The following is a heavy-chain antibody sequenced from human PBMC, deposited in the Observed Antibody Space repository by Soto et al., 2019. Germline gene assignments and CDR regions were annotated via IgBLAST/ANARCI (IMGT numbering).Heavy chain of an antibody. CDR1: GGSISSYY. CDR3: ARVRVNYDSSGYYYDAFDI. D-gene: IGHD3-22*01. CDR2: IYYSGST. Sequence: SETLSLTCTVSGGSISSYYWSWIRQPPGKGLEWIGYIYYSGSTNYNPSLKSRVTISVDTSKNQFSLKLSSVTAADTAVYYCARVRVNYDSSGYYYDAFDIWGQGTMVTVSS. V-gene: IGHV4-59*01. J-gene: IGHJ3*02.